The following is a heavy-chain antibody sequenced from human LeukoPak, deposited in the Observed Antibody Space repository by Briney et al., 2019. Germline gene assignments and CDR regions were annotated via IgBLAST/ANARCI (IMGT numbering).Heavy chain of an antibody. CDR1: GFTFINYS. D-gene: IGHD3-10*01. V-gene: IGHV3-48*02. CDR3: ARDQVVRGLGPFDI. CDR2: ISSRSSIM. J-gene: IGHJ3*02. Sequence: GGSLRLSCAASGFTFINYSMNWVRQAPGKGLEWLSYISSRSSIMYYADSVKGRFTISRDNAKNSLYLQMNSLRDEDTAVYYCARDQVVRGLGPFDIWGQGTVVTVSS.